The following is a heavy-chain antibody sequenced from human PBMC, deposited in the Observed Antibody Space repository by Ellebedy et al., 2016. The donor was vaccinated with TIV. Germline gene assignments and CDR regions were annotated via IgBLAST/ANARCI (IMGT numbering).Heavy chain of an antibody. J-gene: IGHJ4*02. Sequence: MPGGSLRLSCTVSGVSISIYSWSWIRQPPGKGLEWIGYNDYNNGGNNYNPSLASRVTISGDTSRNQFSLKVTSVTAADTAVYYCARQKRSDRVTLMSFDTWGRGTLVTVSS. V-gene: IGHV4-59*08. CDR2: NDYNNGGN. D-gene: IGHD3-16*01. CDR3: ARQKRSDRVTLMSFDT. CDR1: GVSISIYS.